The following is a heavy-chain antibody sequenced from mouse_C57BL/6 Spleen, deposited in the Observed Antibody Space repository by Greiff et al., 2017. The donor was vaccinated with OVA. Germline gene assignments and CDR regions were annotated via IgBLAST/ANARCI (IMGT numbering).Heavy chain of an antibody. D-gene: IGHD2-1*01. CDR2: IYPGDGDT. J-gene: IGHJ4*01. CDR3: AREPYGNYAMDY. V-gene: IGHV1-80*01. Sequence: LQESGAELVKPGASVKISCKASGYAFSSYWMNWVKQRPGKGLEWIGQIYPGDGDTNYNGKFKGKATLTADKSSSTAYMQLSSLTSEDSAVYVCAREPYGNYAMDYWGQGTSVTVSS. CDR1: GYAFSSYW.